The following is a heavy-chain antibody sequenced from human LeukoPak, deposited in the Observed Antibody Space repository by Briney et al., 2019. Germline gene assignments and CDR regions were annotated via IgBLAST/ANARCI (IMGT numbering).Heavy chain of an antibody. CDR3: AKDQAWSSGLDY. CDR2: IWYDGSNK. V-gene: IGHV3-33*06. Sequence: GGSLRLSCAASGFTFSSYGMHWVRQAPGKGLEWVAVIWYDGSNKYYADSVKGRFTISRDNSKNTLYLQMNSLRAEDTAVYYCAKDQAWSSGLDYWGQGTLVTVSS. CDR1: GFTFSSYG. J-gene: IGHJ4*02. D-gene: IGHD6-19*01.